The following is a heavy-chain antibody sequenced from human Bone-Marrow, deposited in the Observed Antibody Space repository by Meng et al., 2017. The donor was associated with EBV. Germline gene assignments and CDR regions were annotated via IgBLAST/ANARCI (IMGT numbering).Heavy chain of an antibody. CDR2: IHHSGTT. Sequence: QVHLQAPGPGLVKPSGTLSLTCAVSGASIDSSDWWTWVRQAPGKGLEWIGEIHHSGTTNCNPSLESRVTISIDKSDNQFSLKLTSVTAADTAVYYCARGLGGHYPTMEYWGQGTLVTVSS. CDR1: GASIDSSDW. D-gene: IGHD3-22*01. V-gene: IGHV4-4*02. CDR3: ARGLGGHYPTMEY. J-gene: IGHJ4*02.